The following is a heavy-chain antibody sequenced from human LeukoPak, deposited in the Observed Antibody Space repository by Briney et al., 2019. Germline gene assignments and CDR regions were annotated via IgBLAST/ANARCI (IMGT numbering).Heavy chain of an antibody. Sequence: GASVKVSCKVSGYTLTELSMHWVRQAPGNGLEWMGGFDPEDGETIYAQKFQGRVTMTEDTSTDTAYMELSSLRSEDTAVYYCARGMATIPLRYYYYYMDVWGKGTTVTVSS. J-gene: IGHJ6*03. V-gene: IGHV1-24*01. CDR2: FDPEDGET. CDR1: GYTLTELS. D-gene: IGHD5-24*01. CDR3: ARGMATIPLRYYYYYMDV.